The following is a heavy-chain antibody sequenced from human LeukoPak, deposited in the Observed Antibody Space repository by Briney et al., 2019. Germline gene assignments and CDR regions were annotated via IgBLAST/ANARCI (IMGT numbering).Heavy chain of an antibody. V-gene: IGHV3-74*01. CDR3: ARGYSYGPTTDAFDI. CDR1: GFTFSSYW. J-gene: IGHJ3*02. Sequence: GGSLRLSCAASGFTFSSYWMHWVRQAPGKGLVWVSRINTDGSSTSYADSVKGRFTISRDNAKNTLYLQMNSLRAEDTAVYYCARGYSYGPTTDAFDIWGQGTMVTVSS. CDR2: INTDGSST. D-gene: IGHD5-18*01.